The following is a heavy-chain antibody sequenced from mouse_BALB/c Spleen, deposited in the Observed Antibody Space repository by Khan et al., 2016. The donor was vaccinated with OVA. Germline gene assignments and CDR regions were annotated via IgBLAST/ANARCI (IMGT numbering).Heavy chain of an antibody. V-gene: IGHV9-4*02. CDR1: GYTFTTAG. Sequence: QIQLVQSGPELKKPGETVRISCKASGYTFTTAGIQWVQKMPGKGLKWIGWINTHSGVPKYAEDFKGRFAFSLETSVSTAYLQITNLKNEDTATYFCAREGAASYRNDGGAMEYWGQGTSVTVSS. D-gene: IGHD2-12*01. CDR2: INTHSGVP. J-gene: IGHJ4*01. CDR3: AREGAASYRNDGGAMEY.